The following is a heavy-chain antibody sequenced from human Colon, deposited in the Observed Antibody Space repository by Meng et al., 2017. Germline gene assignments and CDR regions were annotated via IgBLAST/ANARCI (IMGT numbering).Heavy chain of an antibody. CDR1: GFTFSTYA. CDR3: AASVGGTAWYYFDY. D-gene: IGHD1-7*01. J-gene: IGHJ4*02. CDR2: ISGGGGSA. Sequence: EVQLLDSGGGLVQPGASLRLSCAASGFTFSTYAMSWVRQAPGEGLEWVSTISGGGGSAYYTDSVKGRLTISRDNSKNTLYLQMNSLRAEDTAVYYCAASVGGTAWYYFDYWGQGTLVTVSS. V-gene: IGHV3-23*01.